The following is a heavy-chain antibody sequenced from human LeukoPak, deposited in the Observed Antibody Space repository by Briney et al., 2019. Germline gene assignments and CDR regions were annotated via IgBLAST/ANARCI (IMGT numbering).Heavy chain of an antibody. V-gene: IGHV4-39*07. CDR3: ARVLSTVIDY. J-gene: IGHJ4*02. D-gene: IGHD4-17*01. CDR1: GGSISSSSYY. CDR2: IYYSGST. Sequence: PSETLSLTCTVSGGSISSSSYYWGWIRQPPGKGLEWIGSIYYSGSTYYNPSLKSRVTISVDTSKNQFSLKLSSVTAADTAVYYCARVLSTVIDYWGQGTLVTVSS.